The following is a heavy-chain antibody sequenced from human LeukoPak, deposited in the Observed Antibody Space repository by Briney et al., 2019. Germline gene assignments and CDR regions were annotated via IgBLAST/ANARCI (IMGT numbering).Heavy chain of an antibody. Sequence: ASVKVSCKASGYSFTNYAMNWVRQAPGQGLEWMGWISAYNGNTNYAQKLQGRVTMTTDTSTSTAYMELRSLRSDDTAVYYCARGWELLPNFDYWGQGTLVTVSS. CDR3: ARGWELLPNFDY. V-gene: IGHV1-18*01. CDR2: ISAYNGNT. D-gene: IGHD1-26*01. CDR1: GYSFTNYA. J-gene: IGHJ4*02.